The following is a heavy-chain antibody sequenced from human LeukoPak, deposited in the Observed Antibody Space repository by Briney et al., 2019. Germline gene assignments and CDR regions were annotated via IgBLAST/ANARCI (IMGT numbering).Heavy chain of an antibody. CDR1: GYSFTSYW. CDR3: ARHESTEASKY. D-gene: IGHD1-1*01. Sequence: KPGESLKISCRGSGYSFTSYWIAWVRQMPGKGLEWMGIIYPGDSDIRYSPSFQGQVTISADKSISTAYLQWSSLKASDTAVYFCARHESTEASKYWGQGTLVTVSS. V-gene: IGHV5-51*01. J-gene: IGHJ4*02. CDR2: IYPGDSDI.